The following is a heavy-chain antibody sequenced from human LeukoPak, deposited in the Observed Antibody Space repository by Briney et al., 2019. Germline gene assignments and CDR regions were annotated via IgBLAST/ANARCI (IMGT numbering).Heavy chain of an antibody. J-gene: IGHJ4*02. D-gene: IGHD3-22*01. Sequence: GRSLRFSCAASGFTFSTSGMNWVRQAPGKGLEWVAVIWSDGSEKRYADSVKGRFTISRDNSKSTLYLQMNSLRAEDTAVYYCVSGSDTSGYYFYWGQGTLVTVSS. V-gene: IGHV3-33*03. CDR1: GFTFSTSG. CDR2: IWSDGSEK. CDR3: VSGSDTSGYYFY.